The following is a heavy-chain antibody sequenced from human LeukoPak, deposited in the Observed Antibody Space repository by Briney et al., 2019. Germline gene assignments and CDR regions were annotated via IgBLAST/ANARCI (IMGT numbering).Heavy chain of an antibody. V-gene: IGHV1-2*02. J-gene: IGHJ4*02. CDR1: GYTFTGYY. Sequence: ASVKVSFKTSGYTFTGYYVNWVRQAPGQGLEWMGWVNPDNGGTHFSQKFQGRVTMTRDTSISTAYMELNRLTSDDTAVYYCARYTVDYGPWFPEFWGQGTLVTVSS. CDR2: VNPDNGGT. D-gene: IGHD3-16*01. CDR3: ARYTVDYGPWFPEF.